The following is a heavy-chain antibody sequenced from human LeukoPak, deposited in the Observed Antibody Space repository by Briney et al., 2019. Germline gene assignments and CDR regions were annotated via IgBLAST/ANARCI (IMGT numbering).Heavy chain of an antibody. J-gene: IGHJ4*02. CDR1: GGSFSGYY. CDR2: INHSGST. D-gene: IGHD3-10*01. CDR3: ARESGYYGP. Sequence: SETLSLTCAVYGGSFSGYYWSWIRQPPGKGLEWIGEINHSGSTYYNPSLKSRVTISVDTSKNQFSLKLSSVTAADTAVYYCARESGYYGPWGQGTLVTVSS. V-gene: IGHV4-34*01.